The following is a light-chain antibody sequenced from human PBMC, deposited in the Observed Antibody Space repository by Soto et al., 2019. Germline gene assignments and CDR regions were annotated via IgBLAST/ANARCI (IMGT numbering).Light chain of an antibody. Sequence: DIVLTHSPSTLSLSPGERATRSCTASQSVSSYLAWYQQKPGQAPRLLIYDASNRATGIPARFSGSGSGTDFTLTVSSLEPEDFAVYYCQQRSNWPPVTFGQGTKVDIK. CDR2: DAS. CDR3: QQRSNWPPVT. V-gene: IGKV3-11*01. CDR1: QSVSSY. J-gene: IGKJ1*01.